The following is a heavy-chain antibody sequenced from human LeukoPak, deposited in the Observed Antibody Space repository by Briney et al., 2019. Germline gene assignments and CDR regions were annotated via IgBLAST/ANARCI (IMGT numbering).Heavy chain of an antibody. CDR2: ISWNSGSI. V-gene: IGHV3-9*01. CDR3: AKDTIFGVDLTSYFDY. J-gene: IGHJ4*02. D-gene: IGHD3-3*01. CDR1: GFTFDDYA. Sequence: AGGSLRLSCAASGFTFDDYAMHWVRQAPGKGLEWVSGISWNSGSIGYADSVKGRFTISRDNAKNSLYLQMNSLRAEDTALYYCAKDTIFGVDLTSYFDYWGQGTLVTVSS.